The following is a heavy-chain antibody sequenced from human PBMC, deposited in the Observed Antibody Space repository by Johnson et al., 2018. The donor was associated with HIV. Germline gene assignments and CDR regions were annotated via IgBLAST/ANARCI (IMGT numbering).Heavy chain of an antibody. Sequence: QVQLVESGGGVVQPGRSLRLSCAASGFTLSSYAMHWVRQAPGKGLEWVAVMSFDGSDKHYADSVKGRFTISRDNSKNTLYLQMNSLRAEDTAVYYCARERINDGFDIWGQGTMVTVSS. J-gene: IGHJ3*02. CDR2: MSFDGSDK. CDR1: GFTLSSYA. D-gene: IGHD2-15*01. CDR3: ARERINDGFDI. V-gene: IGHV3-30*04.